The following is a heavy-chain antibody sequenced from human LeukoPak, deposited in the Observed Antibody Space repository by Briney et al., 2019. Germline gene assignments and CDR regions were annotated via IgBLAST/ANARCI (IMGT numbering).Heavy chain of an antibody. J-gene: IGHJ3*02. Sequence: GGSLRLSCAASGFTFSSYEMNWVRQAPGKGLEWVSYISSSGSIMHYADSVKGRFTISRDNAKNSLFLQMNSLRAEDTAVYYCARYSGSYYGSAFDIWGQGTMVTVSS. CDR1: GFTFSSYE. CDR2: ISSSGSIM. CDR3: ARYSGSYYGSAFDI. D-gene: IGHD1-26*01. V-gene: IGHV3-48*03.